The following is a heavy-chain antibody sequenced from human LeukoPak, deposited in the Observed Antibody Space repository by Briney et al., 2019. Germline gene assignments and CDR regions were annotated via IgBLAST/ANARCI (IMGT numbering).Heavy chain of an antibody. Sequence: GGSLRLSCAASGFTFSDYGMHWVRQAPGKGLEWVSSISSSSSYIYYADSVKGRFTISRDNSKNTLYLQMNSLRAEDTAVYYCARERTHLGTIFGVAPFTDFDYWGQGTLVTVSS. CDR1: GFTFSDYG. V-gene: IGHV3-21*01. D-gene: IGHD3-3*01. J-gene: IGHJ4*02. CDR3: ARERTHLGTIFGVAPFTDFDY. CDR2: ISSSSSYI.